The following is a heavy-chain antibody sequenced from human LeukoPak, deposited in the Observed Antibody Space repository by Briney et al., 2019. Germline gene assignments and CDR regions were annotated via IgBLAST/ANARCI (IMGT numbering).Heavy chain of an antibody. V-gene: IGHV3-23*01. CDR3: AKDIVVVVAAPDAFDI. J-gene: IGHJ3*02. CDR1: GFTFSSYA. D-gene: IGHD2-15*01. Sequence: GGSLRLSCAASGFTFSSYAMSWVRQAPGKGLEWVSAISGSGGSTYYADSVKGRFTISRDNSKNTLYLQMNSLRAEDTAVYYCAKDIVVVVAAPDAFDIWGQGTMVTVSS. CDR2: ISGSGGST.